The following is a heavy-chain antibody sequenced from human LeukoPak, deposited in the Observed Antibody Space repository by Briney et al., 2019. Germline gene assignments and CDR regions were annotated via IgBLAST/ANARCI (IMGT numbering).Heavy chain of an antibody. V-gene: IGHV3-21*01. CDR3: ARVAMTQREYYFEY. J-gene: IGHJ4*02. CDR2: ISSSSSYI. D-gene: IGHD3-10*01. CDR1: GFTFSSYS. Sequence: GGSLILSCAASGFTFSSYSMNWVRQAPGKGLEWVSSISSSSSYIYYADSVKGRFTISRDNAQNSLYLQMNSLRAEDTAVYYCARVAMTQREYYFEYWGQGTLVTVSS.